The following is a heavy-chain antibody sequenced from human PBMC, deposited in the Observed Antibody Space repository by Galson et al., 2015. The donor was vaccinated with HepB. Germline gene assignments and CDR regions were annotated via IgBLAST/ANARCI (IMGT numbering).Heavy chain of an antibody. D-gene: IGHD6-13*01. Sequence: SVKVSCKASGYTFTSYAMHWVRQAPGQRLEWMGWINAGNGNTKYSQKFQGRVTITRDTSASTAYMELSSLRSEDTAVYYCARAGPLYSSSWYVGYYYGMDVWGQGTTVTVSS. CDR1: GYTFTSYA. CDR3: ARAGPLYSSSWYVGYYYGMDV. V-gene: IGHV1-3*01. CDR2: INAGNGNT. J-gene: IGHJ6*02.